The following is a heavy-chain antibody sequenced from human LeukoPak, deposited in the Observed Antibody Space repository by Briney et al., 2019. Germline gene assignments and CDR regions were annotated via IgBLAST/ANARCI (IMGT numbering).Heavy chain of an antibody. Sequence: PGGSLRLSCAASGFTFSSYGMHWVRQAPGKGLEWVAVISYDGSNKYYADSVKGRFTISRDNSKNTLYLQMNSLRAEDTAVYYCAKDARADSYGFYYYYYGMDVWGQGTTVTVSS. J-gene: IGHJ6*02. CDR2: ISYDGSNK. CDR1: GFTFSSYG. D-gene: IGHD5-18*01. V-gene: IGHV3-30*18. CDR3: AKDARADSYGFYYYYYGMDV.